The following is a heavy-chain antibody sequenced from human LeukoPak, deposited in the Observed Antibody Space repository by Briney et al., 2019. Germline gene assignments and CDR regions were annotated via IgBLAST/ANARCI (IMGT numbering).Heavy chain of an antibody. CDR2: ISSSSSYI. CDR1: GFTFSSYS. D-gene: IGHD1-26*01. CDR3: ARDPGVLVGATGY. J-gene: IGHJ4*02. V-gene: IGHV3-21*01. Sequence: GGSLRLSCAASGFTFSSYSMNWVRQAPGKGLEWVSSISSSSSYIYYADSVKGRFTISRDNAKNSLYLQMNSLRAEDTAVYYCARDPGVLVGATGYWGQGALVTVSS.